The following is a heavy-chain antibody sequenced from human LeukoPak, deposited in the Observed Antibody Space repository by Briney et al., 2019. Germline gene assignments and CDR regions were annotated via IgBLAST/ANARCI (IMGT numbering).Heavy chain of an antibody. D-gene: IGHD3-3*01. J-gene: IGHJ6*03. Sequence: GASVKVSCKASGYTFTGYYMHWVRQAPGQGLEWMGWINPNSGGTNYAQKFQGRVTMTTDTSTSTAYMELRSLRSDDTAVYYCARVGLEDVWSEYYYYYMDVWGKGTTVTVSS. CDR1: GYTFTGYY. CDR2: INPNSGGT. CDR3: ARVGLEDVWSEYYYYYMDV. V-gene: IGHV1-2*02.